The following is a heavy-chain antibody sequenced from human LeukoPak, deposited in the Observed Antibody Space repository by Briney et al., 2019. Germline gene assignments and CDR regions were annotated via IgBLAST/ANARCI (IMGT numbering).Heavy chain of an antibody. V-gene: IGHV5-51*01. CDR3: ARAATRTYGMDV. D-gene: IGHD2-15*01. CDR1: GYSFTTYW. Sequence: GESLKISCKASGYSFTTYWIGWVRQMPGKGLEWMGIIYPGDSHTTYSPSFQGQVTISADKSISTAYLQWSSLEASDTAMYYCARAATRTYGMDVWGQGTTITVSS. J-gene: IGHJ6*02. CDR2: IYPGDSHT.